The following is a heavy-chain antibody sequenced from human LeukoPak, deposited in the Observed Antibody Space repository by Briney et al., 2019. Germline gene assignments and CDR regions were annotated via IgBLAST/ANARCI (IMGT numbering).Heavy chain of an antibody. CDR1: GFPFSSYA. CDR3: VRGYSFGPYGMDV. CDR2: ISDSGGST. J-gene: IGHJ6*02. D-gene: IGHD2-15*01. Sequence: GGSLRLSCSASGFPFSSYAMHWVRQAPGKGLEYVSAISDSGGSTYYADSVKGRFTISRDNSKNTLYLQMSSLRAEGTAAYFCVRGYSFGPYGMDVWGQGTTVTVSS. V-gene: IGHV3-64D*09.